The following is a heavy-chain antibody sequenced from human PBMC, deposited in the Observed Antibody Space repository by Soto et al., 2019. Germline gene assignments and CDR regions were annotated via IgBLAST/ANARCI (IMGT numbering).Heavy chain of an antibody. V-gene: IGHV3-30*18. CDR3: AKAYLHYFDASDH. J-gene: IGHJ4*02. CDR1: GFTFRSYG. CDR2: ISYDGRTT. D-gene: IGHD3-22*01. Sequence: QVQLVESGGGVVQPGRSLRLSCAASGFTFRSYGVHWVRQAPGKGLEWVAVISYDGRTTYYADSVKGRFSISRDKSKNTLYLQMNGLRAEDTAVYYCAKAYLHYFDASDHWGQGTLVTVSS.